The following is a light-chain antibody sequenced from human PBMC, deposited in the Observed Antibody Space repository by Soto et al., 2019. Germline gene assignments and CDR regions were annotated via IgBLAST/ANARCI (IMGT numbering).Light chain of an antibody. Sequence: DIQLTQSPSTLSAYVGDRVTITCRASPSISSWLAWYQQKTGKAPKLLIYDAPSLVSRDPSRFSGSGSETEFSLTISILQPYDFATYYCQQYNSYSGTVGQGPKVDSK. CDR1: PSISSW. J-gene: IGKJ1*01. V-gene: IGKV1-5*01. CDR3: QQYNSYSGT. CDR2: DAP.